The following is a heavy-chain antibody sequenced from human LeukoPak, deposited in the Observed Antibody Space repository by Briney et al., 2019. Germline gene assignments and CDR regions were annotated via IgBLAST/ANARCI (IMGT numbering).Heavy chain of an antibody. CDR1: GFTFSSYW. D-gene: IGHD1-26*01. J-gene: IGHJ4*02. CDR2: IKQDGSDK. Sequence: GGSLRLSCAASGFTFSSYWMSWVRQAPGKGLEWVANIKQDGSDKFYVDSVKGRFTISRDNAKNSLYLQMNSLRAEDTAVYYCVSQWELFDFWGQGTLVTVSS. V-gene: IGHV3-7*01. CDR3: VSQWELFDF.